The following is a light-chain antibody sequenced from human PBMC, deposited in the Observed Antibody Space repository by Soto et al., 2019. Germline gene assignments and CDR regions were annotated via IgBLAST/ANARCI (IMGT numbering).Light chain of an antibody. CDR1: SSDVGGYNY. Sequence: QSALTQPRSVSGSPGQSVTISCTGTSSDVGGYNYVSWYQQHPGKAPKLMIYDVSKRPSGVPDRFSGSKSGNTASLTISGLQAEGEADYYCCSYAGRYTYVSGTGTKVTVL. CDR3: CSYAGRYTYV. J-gene: IGLJ1*01. CDR2: DVS. V-gene: IGLV2-11*01.